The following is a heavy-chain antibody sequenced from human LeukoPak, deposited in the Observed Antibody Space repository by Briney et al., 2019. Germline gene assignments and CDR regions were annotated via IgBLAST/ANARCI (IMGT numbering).Heavy chain of an antibody. D-gene: IGHD3-16*02. J-gene: IGHJ5*02. CDR2: IYSGGST. V-gene: IGHV3-53*01. Sequence: PGGSLRLSCAASGFTVSSNYMSWVRQAPGKGLEWVSVIYSGGSTYYADSVKGRFTISRDNSKNTLYLQMNSLRAEDTAVYYCARGGKSYYDYVWGSYRLNWFDPWGQGTLVTVSS. CDR1: GFTVSSNY. CDR3: ARGGKSYYDYVWGSYRLNWFDP.